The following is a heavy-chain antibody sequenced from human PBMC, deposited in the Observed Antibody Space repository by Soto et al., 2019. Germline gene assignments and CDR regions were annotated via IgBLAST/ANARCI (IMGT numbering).Heavy chain of an antibody. V-gene: IGHV4-34*01. CDR1: GGSFSGYY. Sequence: SETLSLTCAVYGGSFSGYYWSWIRQPPGKGLEWIGEINHSGSTNYNPSLKSRVTISVDTSKNQFSLKLSSVTAADTAVYYCARFPGYLAMTLYYYYGMDVWGQGTTVTVS. J-gene: IGHJ6*02. D-gene: IGHD2-2*03. CDR3: ARFPGYLAMTLYYYYGMDV. CDR2: INHSGST.